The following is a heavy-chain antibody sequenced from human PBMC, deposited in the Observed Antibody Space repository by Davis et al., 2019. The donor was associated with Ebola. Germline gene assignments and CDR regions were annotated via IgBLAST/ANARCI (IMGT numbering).Heavy chain of an antibody. CDR2: ISGSGKTL. CDR1: GFTFSSYS. CDR3: ARDPVGCAAGRCGYYFDN. V-gene: IGHV3-48*04. Sequence: PGGSLRLSCAASGFTFSSYSMNWVRLAPGKGLEWLSHISGSGKTLYYADSLRGRFTVSRDNDENSVYLEMNSLRTEDAAVYFCARDPVGCAAGRCGYYFDNWGQGIQVTVSS. D-gene: IGHD2-15*01. J-gene: IGHJ4*02.